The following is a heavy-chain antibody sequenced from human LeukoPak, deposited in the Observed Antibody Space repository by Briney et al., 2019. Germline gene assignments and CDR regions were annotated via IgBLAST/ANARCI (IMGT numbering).Heavy chain of an antibody. CDR2: IIGMFGTA. CDR1: GGTLSSYG. V-gene: IGHV1-69*06. CDR3: AKDYTPPESLATEDDAFDI. J-gene: IGHJ3*02. D-gene: IGHD2-2*02. Sequence: SVKVSCKGSGGTLSSYGISWVRQAPGQGLEWMGRIIGMFGTAKYAQKFQGRVTITADKSTNTVYMELRSLRSEDTAVYYCAKDYTPPESLATEDDAFDIWGQGTMVTVSS.